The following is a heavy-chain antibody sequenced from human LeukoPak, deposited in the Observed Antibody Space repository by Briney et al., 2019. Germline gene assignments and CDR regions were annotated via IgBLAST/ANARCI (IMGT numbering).Heavy chain of an antibody. CDR3: AKDAYYDILTGVHWFDP. J-gene: IGHJ5*02. Sequence: PGGSLRLSCAASGFTFDDYAMHSVRQAPGKGLEWVSGISWNSGRIGYADSVKGRFTISRDNAKNSLYLQMNSLRAEDTALYYCAKDAYYDILTGVHWFDPWGQGTLVTVSS. D-gene: IGHD3-9*01. V-gene: IGHV3-9*01. CDR2: ISWNSGRI. CDR1: GFTFDDYA.